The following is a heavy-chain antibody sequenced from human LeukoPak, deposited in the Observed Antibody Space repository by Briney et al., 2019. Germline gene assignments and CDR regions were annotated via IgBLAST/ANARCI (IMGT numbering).Heavy chain of an antibody. Sequence: PGGSLRLSCAASGFTFSSYEMNWVRQAPGKGLEWVSYISSSGSTIYYADSVKGRFTISRDNAKNSLYLQMNSLRAEDTAVYYCARDRYYGMDVWGKGTPVTVSS. V-gene: IGHV3-48*03. J-gene: IGHJ6*04. CDR1: GFTFSSYE. CDR3: ARDRYYGMDV. CDR2: ISSSGSTI.